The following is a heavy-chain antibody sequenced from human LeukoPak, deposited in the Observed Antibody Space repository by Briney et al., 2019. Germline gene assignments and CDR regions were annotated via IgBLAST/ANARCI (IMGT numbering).Heavy chain of an antibody. CDR1: GFTVSGNT. CDR3: ARVTGVRGVMYAEYFQY. CDR2: ITFDDSHT. V-gene: IGHV3-30-3*01. Sequence: PGGSLRLSCAASGFTVSGNTMYWVRQAPGKGLEWVAVITFDDSHTDQADSVKGQFTIPRDTSHNTMYLEMNSLRAEDTAVYYCARVTGVRGVMYAEYFQYWGQGTLVTVSS. D-gene: IGHD3-10*01. J-gene: IGHJ1*01.